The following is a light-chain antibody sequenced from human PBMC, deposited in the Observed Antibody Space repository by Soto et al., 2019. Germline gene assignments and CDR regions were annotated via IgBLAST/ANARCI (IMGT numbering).Light chain of an antibody. Sequence: DIQMTHAPSALSASVGDRVTSTCRASQSISSWLAWYQQKPGKAPKLLIYDASSLESGVPSRFSGSGSGTDFTLTISRLEPEDFAVYYCQQYGSSPITCGQGTRLEIK. V-gene: IGKV1-5*01. J-gene: IGKJ5*01. CDR2: DAS. CDR1: QSISSW. CDR3: QQYGSSPIT.